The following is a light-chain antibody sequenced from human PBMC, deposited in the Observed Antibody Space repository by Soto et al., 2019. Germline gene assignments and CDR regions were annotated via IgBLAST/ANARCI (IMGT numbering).Light chain of an antibody. J-gene: IGKJ5*01. Sequence: DIQMTQSPSSLSASVGDRVTITCQASHDINNYVNWYQQKPGKAPKLLIFDASTLKTGVPSRFSGSGSGTDFSFTISSLQPEYIATYYCQQSNDLVSFGQGTRLEIK. CDR2: DAS. CDR1: HDINNY. V-gene: IGKV1-33*01. CDR3: QQSNDLVS.